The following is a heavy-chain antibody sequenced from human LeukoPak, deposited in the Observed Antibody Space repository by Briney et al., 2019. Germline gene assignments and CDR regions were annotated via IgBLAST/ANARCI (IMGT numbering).Heavy chain of an antibody. J-gene: IGHJ6*03. CDR2: IIPIFGTA. D-gene: IGHD6-19*01. Sequence: SVQVSCKASGGTFSSYAISWVRQAPGQGLEWMGGIIPIFGTANYAQKFQGRVTITTDESTSTAYMELSSLRSEDTAVYYCAGDSGWYGGPYYYYMDVWGKGTTVTVSS. CDR1: GGTFSSYA. V-gene: IGHV1-69*05. CDR3: AGDSGWYGGPYYYYMDV.